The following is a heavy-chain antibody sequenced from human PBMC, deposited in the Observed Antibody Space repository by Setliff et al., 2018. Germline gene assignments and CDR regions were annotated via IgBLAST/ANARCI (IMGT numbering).Heavy chain of an antibody. V-gene: IGHV1-69*13. CDR2: IIPVFRTA. Sequence: GASVKVSCKASGDTLTTYAIHWVRQAPGQGLEWMGRIIPVFRTAKYAPKFQGRVTITADESTSTAYMELSSLRSDDTAVYYCARERIYDGLNYNGMDVWGQGTTVTVSS. D-gene: IGHD3-3*01. CDR3: ARERIYDGLNYNGMDV. CDR1: GDTLTTYA. J-gene: IGHJ6*01.